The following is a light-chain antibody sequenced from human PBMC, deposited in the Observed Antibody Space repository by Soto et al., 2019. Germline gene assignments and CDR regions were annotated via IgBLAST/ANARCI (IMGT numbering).Light chain of an antibody. Sequence: QSVLTQPPSASGTPGQRVIISCSGSSSNIGSNTVNWYQQVPGTAPKLLIYSNNQRPSGVPDRFSGSKSGTSASLAISGLQSEDEADYYCAAWDDSLNGHVFGTGTKLTVL. CDR2: SNN. V-gene: IGLV1-44*01. CDR1: SSNIGSNT. J-gene: IGLJ1*01. CDR3: AAWDDSLNGHV.